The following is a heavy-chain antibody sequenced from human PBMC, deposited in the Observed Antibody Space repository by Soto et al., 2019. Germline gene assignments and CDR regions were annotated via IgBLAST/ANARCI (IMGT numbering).Heavy chain of an antibody. V-gene: IGHV3-74*01. Sequence: GGSLRLSCAASGFTFSSYWMHWVRQAPGKGLVWVSRINSDGSSTSYADSVKGRFTISRDNAKNTLYLHMNSLRAEDTAVYYCSIVVVAATPDEYFKHWGQGTLVTVSS. CDR3: SIVVVAATPDEYFKH. D-gene: IGHD2-15*01. J-gene: IGHJ1*01. CDR1: GFTFSSYW. CDR2: INSDGSST.